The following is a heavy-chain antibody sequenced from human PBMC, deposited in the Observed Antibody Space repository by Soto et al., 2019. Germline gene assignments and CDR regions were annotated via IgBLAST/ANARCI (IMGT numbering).Heavy chain of an antibody. V-gene: IGHV6-1*01. J-gene: IGHJ6*02. CDR3: ARVDIVVVPAASHYYYGMDV. CDR2: TYYRSKWYN. Sequence: PSQTLSLTCVISGDSVSSNSAAWNWIRQSPSRGLEWLGRTYYRSKWYNDYAVSVKSRITINPDTSKNQFSLQLNSVTPEGTAVYYCARVDIVVVPAASHYYYGMDVWGQGTTVTVSS. CDR1: GDSVSSNSAA. D-gene: IGHD2-2*01.